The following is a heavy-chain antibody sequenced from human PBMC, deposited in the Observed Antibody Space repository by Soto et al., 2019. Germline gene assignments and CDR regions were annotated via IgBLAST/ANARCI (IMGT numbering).Heavy chain of an antibody. Sequence: GGSLRLSCAASGFTFSSYAMSWVRQAPGKGLEWVSAISGSGGSTYYADSVKGRFTISRDNSKNTLYLQMNSLRAEDTAVYYCAKDGIEYSSSSGFDYWGQGTLVTVSS. CDR3: AKDGIEYSSSSGFDY. CDR2: ISGSGGST. J-gene: IGHJ4*02. D-gene: IGHD6-6*01. CDR1: GFTFSSYA. V-gene: IGHV3-23*01.